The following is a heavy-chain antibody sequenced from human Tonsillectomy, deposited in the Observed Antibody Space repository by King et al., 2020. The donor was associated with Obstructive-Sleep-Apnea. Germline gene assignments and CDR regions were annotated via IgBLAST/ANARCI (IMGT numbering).Heavy chain of an antibody. D-gene: IGHD3-10*01. V-gene: IGHV4-30-2*01. J-gene: IGHJ5*02. CDR1: GGSISRGGYS. CDR2: IYHSGST. Sequence: QLQESGSGLVKPSQTLSLTCGVSGGSISRGGYSWSWIRQPPGKGLEWIGNIYHSGSTYYNPSLKSRVTISVDRSKNQFSLKLTSVTAADTAVYYCARGLLWFGDPNWFDPWGQGTLVTVSS. CDR3: ARGLLWFGDPNWFDP.